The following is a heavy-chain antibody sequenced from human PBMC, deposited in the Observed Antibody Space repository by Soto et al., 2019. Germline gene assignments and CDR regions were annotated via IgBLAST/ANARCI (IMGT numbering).Heavy chain of an antibody. J-gene: IGHJ5*02. Sequence: ETLSLTCAVYGGSFSGYYWSWIRQPPGKGLEWIGEINHSGSTNYNPSLKSRVTISVDTSKNQFSLKLSSVTAADTAVYYCARAGGNGGYYGSGSYYNRNWFDPWGQGTLVTVS. CDR3: ARAGGNGGYYGSGSYYNRNWFDP. D-gene: IGHD3-10*01. CDR1: GGSFSGYY. CDR2: INHSGST. V-gene: IGHV4-34*01.